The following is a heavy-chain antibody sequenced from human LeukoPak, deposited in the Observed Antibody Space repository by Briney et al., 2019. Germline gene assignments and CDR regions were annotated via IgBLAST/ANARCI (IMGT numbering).Heavy chain of an antibody. CDR3: AKQGSYCMDY. Sequence: GGSLRLSCAASGFTFINYNIHWVRQAPGKGLEWVSFIRYDGSSQYFADSVKGRFTISRDNSQNTLYLQMNSLRPEDTAVNYCAKQGSYCMDYWGQGALVTVSS. V-gene: IGHV3-30*02. D-gene: IGHD3-10*01. CDR2: IRYDGSSQ. CDR1: GFTFINYN. J-gene: IGHJ4*02.